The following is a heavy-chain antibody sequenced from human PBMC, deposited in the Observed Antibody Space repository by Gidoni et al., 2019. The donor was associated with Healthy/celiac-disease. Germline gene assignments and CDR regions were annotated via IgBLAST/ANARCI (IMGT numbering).Heavy chain of an antibody. CDR3: TGGGYYYYYYYYYMDV. V-gene: IGHV3-15*07. CDR1: GFTFSNAW. Sequence: EVQLVESGGGLVKPGGSLRLSCAASGFTFSNAWMNWVRQAPGKGLEWVGRIKSKTDGGTTDYAAPVKGRFTISRDDSKNTLYLQMNSLKTEDTAVYYCTGGGYYYYYYYYYMDVWGKGTTVTVSS. CDR2: IKSKTDGGTT. D-gene: IGHD3-22*01. J-gene: IGHJ6*03.